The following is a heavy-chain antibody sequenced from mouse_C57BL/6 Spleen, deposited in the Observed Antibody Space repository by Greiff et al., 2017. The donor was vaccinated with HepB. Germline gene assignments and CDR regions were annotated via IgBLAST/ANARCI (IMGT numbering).Heavy chain of an antibody. CDR1: GYAFSSSW. Sequence: VKLMESGPELVKPGASVKISCKASGYAFSSSWMNWVKQRPGKGLEWIGRIYPGDGDTNYNGKFKGKATLTADKSSSTAYMQLSSLTSEDSAVYFCARRWDGYFDYWGQGTTLTVSS. CDR2: IYPGDGDT. D-gene: IGHD4-1*01. V-gene: IGHV1-82*01. J-gene: IGHJ2*01. CDR3: ARRWDGYFDY.